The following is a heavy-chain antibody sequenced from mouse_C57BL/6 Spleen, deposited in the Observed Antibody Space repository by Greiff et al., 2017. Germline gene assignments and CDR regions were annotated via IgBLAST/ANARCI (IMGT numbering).Heavy chain of an antibody. CDR1: GYSITSGYY. J-gene: IGHJ2*01. CDR2: ISYDGSN. CDR3: ARDLANWDVYFDY. D-gene: IGHD4-1*01. V-gene: IGHV3-6*01. Sequence: EVKLQESGPGLVKPSQSLSLTCSVTGYSITSGYYWNWIRQFPGNKLEWMGYISYDGSNNYNPSLKNRISITRDTSKNQFFLKLNSVTTEDTATYYCARDLANWDVYFDYWGQGTTLTVSS.